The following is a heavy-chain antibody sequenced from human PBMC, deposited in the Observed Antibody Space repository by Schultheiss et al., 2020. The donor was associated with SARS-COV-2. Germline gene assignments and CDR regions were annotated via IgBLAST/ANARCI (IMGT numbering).Heavy chain of an antibody. CDR3: ARGWPYDSSGYYYYDAFDI. CDR1: GFTVSSNY. Sequence: SLKISCAASGFTVSSNYMSWVRQAPGKGLEWVSYISSSGSTIYYADSVKGRFTISRDNAKNSLYLQMNSLRAEDTAVYYCARGWPYDSSGYYYYDAFDIWGQGTMVTVSS. J-gene: IGHJ3*02. CDR2: ISSSGSTI. D-gene: IGHD3-22*01. V-gene: IGHV3-11*04.